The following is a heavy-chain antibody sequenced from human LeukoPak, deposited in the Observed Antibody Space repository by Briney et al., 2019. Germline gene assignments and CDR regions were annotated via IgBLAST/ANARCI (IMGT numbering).Heavy chain of an antibody. Sequence: GGSLRLSCAASGFTFSRYWMSWVRQAPGKELEWVANIKEDGSEQAYVDSVKGRFTISRDNAKNSLYLQMKSLRAEDTAVYYCARDPAAIDVWGQGTLVTVSS. CDR3: ARDPAAIDV. V-gene: IGHV3-7*01. J-gene: IGHJ4*02. CDR2: IKEDGSEQ. CDR1: GFTFSRYW. D-gene: IGHD2-15*01.